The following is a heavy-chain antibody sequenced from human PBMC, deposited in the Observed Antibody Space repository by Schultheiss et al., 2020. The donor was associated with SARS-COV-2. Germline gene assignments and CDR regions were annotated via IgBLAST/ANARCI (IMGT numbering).Heavy chain of an antibody. J-gene: IGHJ6*02. CDR1: GFTFTSSA. D-gene: IGHD6-6*01. V-gene: IGHV1-58*01. CDR3: AATVESSSDYYGMDV. CDR2: IVVGSGNT. Sequence: SVKVSCKASGFTFTSSAVQWVRQARGQRLEWIGWIVVGSGNTNYAQKFQERITITRDMSTTTAYMELSSLGSEDTAVYYCAATVESSSDYYGMDVWGQGTTVTVSS.